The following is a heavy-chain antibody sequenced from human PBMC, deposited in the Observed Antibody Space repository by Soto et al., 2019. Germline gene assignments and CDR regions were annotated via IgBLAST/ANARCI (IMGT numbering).Heavy chain of an antibody. D-gene: IGHD2-15*01. J-gene: IGHJ6*03. V-gene: IGHV6-1*01. Sequence: PSQTLSLTCAISGDSVSSNSAAWNWIRQSPSRGLEWLGRTYYRSKWYNDYAVSVKSRITINPDTSKNQFSLQLNSVTPEDTAVYYCARVTKGYCSGGSCYVPYYYYMDVWGKGTTVTVSS. CDR3: ARVTKGYCSGGSCYVPYYYYMDV. CDR2: TYYRSKWYN. CDR1: GDSVSSNSAA.